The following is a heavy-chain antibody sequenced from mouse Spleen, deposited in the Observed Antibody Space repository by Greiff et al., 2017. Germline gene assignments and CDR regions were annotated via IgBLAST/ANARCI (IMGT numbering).Heavy chain of an antibody. CDR1: GYTFTDYW. CDR2: IDTSDSYT. V-gene: IGHV1-69*01. Sequence: VQLQQPGAELVMPGASVKMSCKASGYTFTDYWMHWVKQRPGQGLEWIGAIDTSDSYTSYNQKFKGKATLTVDASSSTAYMQLSSLTSEDSAVYYCARWECYEEDRYWAFDVWGAGTTVTVSS. D-gene: IGHD2-12*01. CDR3: ARWECYEEDRYWAFDV. J-gene: IGHJ1*01.